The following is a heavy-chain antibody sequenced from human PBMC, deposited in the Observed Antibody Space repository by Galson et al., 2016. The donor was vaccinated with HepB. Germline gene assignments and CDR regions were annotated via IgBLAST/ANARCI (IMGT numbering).Heavy chain of an antibody. CDR1: GFTFSSLG. J-gene: IGHJ4*02. CDR3: ARDAFYDTSGLVWHFDY. D-gene: IGHD3-22*01. CDR2: IWYDGSNK. V-gene: IGHV3-33*01. Sequence: SLRLSCAASGFTFSSLGMHWVRQAPGKGLEWVADIWYDGSNKYYADSVKGRFTISRDNSKNTLYLQMNSLRAEDTAVDYCARDAFYDTSGLVWHFDYWGQGTLVTVSS.